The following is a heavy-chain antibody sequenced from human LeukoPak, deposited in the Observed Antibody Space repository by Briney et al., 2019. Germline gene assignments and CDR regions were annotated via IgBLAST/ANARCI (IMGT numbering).Heavy chain of an antibody. V-gene: IGHV3-23*01. CDR1: GFTFSSYA. CDR3: ARGRRITMVRGVITIPDYYYYYMDV. J-gene: IGHJ6*03. D-gene: IGHD3-10*01. CDR2: ISGSGGST. Sequence: GGSLRLSCAASGFTFSSYAMSWVRQAPGKGLEWVSAISGSGGSTYYADSVKGRFTISRDNSKNTLYLQMKSLRAEDTAVYYCARGRRITMVRGVITIPDYYYYYMDVWGKGTTVTVSS.